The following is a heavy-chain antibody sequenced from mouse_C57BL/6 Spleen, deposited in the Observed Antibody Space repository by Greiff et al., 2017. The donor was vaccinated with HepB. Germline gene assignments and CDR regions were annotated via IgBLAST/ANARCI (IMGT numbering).Heavy chain of an antibody. D-gene: IGHD2-5*01. CDR2: IYPGSGST. Sequence: QVQLQQPGAELVKPGASVKMSCKASGYTFSSYWITWVKQRPGQGLEWIGDIYPGSGSTNYNEKFKSKATLTVDTSSSTAYMQLSSLTSEDSAVYYCARRDYSNYVPYAMDYWGQGTSVTVSS. J-gene: IGHJ4*01. CDR1: GYTFSSYW. CDR3: ARRDYSNYVPYAMDY. V-gene: IGHV1-55*01.